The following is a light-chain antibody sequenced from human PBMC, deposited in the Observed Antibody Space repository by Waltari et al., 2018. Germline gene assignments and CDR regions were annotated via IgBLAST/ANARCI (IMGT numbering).Light chain of an antibody. CDR3: QSYDSSLSDVV. J-gene: IGLJ2*01. CDR1: GSNIGAGYD. V-gene: IGLV1-40*01. CDR2: GNS. Sequence: QSVLTQPPSVSGAPGHRVTISCTGSGSNIGAGYDVHWYQQLPGTAPKLLIYGNSNRPSGVPDRFSGSKSGTSASLAISGLQAEDEADYHCQSYDSSLSDVVFGGGTKLTVL.